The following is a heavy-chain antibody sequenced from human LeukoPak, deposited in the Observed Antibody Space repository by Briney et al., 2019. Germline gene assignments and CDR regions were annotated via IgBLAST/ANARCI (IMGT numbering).Heavy chain of an antibody. CDR3: SRKMGAFDY. D-gene: IGHD1-26*01. Sequence: SQTLSLTCAISGDSVSSYGAAWNWIRQSPSRGLEWLGGTYFSSKWYSDYAAFVKGRITISPDTSKNQVSLQLNSVTPEDTAIHYCSRKMGAFDYWGQGTLVTVSS. V-gene: IGHV6-1*01. CDR1: GDSVSSYGAA. CDR2: TYFSSKWYS. J-gene: IGHJ4*02.